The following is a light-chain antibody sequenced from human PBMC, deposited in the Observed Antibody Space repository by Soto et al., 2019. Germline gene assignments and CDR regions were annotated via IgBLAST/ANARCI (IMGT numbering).Light chain of an antibody. CDR2: EVS. J-gene: IGLJ2*01. V-gene: IGLV2-14*01. CDR1: SSDVGGYNY. CDR3: SSYTSSNTPVV. Sequence: QSVLTQPASVSGSPGQSITISCTGTSSDVGGYNYVSWYQQYPGKAPKLMIYEVSNRPSGVSNRFSGSKSGNTASLTISGLQAEDEADYYSSSYTSSNTPVVFGGGTKLTVL.